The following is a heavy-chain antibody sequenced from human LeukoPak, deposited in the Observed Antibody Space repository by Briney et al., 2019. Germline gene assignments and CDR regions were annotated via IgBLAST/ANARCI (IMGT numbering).Heavy chain of an antibody. Sequence: GGSLRLSCAASGFTFNNFPMAWVRQAPGKGLEWASAISGSGTSTYYADSVKGRFTISRDNSKNTLYVQMNSLRAEDTAVYYCAKDGIDYDFWSGYFHVDYWGQGILVTVSS. D-gene: IGHD3-3*01. V-gene: IGHV3-23*01. CDR2: ISGSGTST. J-gene: IGHJ4*02. CDR3: AKDGIDYDFWSGYFHVDY. CDR1: GFTFNNFP.